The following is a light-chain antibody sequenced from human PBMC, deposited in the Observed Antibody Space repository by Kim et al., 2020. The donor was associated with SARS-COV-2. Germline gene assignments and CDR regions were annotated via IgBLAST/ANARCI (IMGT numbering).Light chain of an antibody. Sequence: DIQMTQSPSTLSASVGDRVTITCRASQSISRSLAWYQQKPGKAPKLLIDSASNLESGVPSRFSGSGSGTEFTLTISSLQPDDFASYYYQQYKLYSTFGQGTKVDIK. J-gene: IGKJ1*01. CDR2: SAS. CDR3: QQYKLYST. V-gene: IGKV1-5*01. CDR1: QSISRS.